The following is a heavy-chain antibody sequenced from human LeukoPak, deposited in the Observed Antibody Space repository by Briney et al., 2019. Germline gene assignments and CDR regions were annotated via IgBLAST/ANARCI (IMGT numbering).Heavy chain of an antibody. J-gene: IGHJ4*02. D-gene: IGHD2/OR15-2a*01. CDR3: ARDFNMVIFDY. CDR1: GYTFTSYS. CDR2: INTNTGNP. V-gene: IGHV7-4-1*02. Sequence: ASVKVSCKASGYTFTSYSMNWVRQAPGQGLEWMGWINTNTGNPTYAQGFTGRFVSSLDTSVSTAYLQISSLKAEDTAVYYCARDFNMVIFDYWGQGTLVTVSS.